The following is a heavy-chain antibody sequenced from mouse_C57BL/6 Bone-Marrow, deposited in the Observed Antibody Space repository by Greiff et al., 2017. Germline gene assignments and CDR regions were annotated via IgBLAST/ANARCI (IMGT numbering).Heavy chain of an antibody. V-gene: IGHV1-42*01. D-gene: IGHD3-1*01. CDR2: INPSTGGT. CDR3: ARGSGPFFDD. CDR1: GYSFTGYY. J-gene: IGHJ2*01. Sequence: VQLQQSGPELVKPGASVKISCKASGYSFTGYYMNWVKQSPEKSLEWIGEINPSTGGTTYNQKFKAKATLTVDKSSSTAYMQLKSLTSEDSAVYYCARGSGPFFDDWGKGTTLTVSS.